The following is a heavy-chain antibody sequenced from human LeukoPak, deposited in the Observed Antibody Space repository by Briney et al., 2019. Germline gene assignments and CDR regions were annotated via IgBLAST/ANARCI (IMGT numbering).Heavy chain of an antibody. D-gene: IGHD2-2*01. CDR3: ARYQLLQYYCYGMDV. J-gene: IGHJ6*02. CDR2: INHSGST. CDR1: GGSFSGYY. V-gene: IGHV4-34*01. Sequence: ETLSLTCAVYGGSFSGYYWTWIRQPPGKGLEWIGEINHSGSTNYNPSLKSRVTISVDTSKNQFSLKLSSVTAADTAMYYCARYQLLQYYCYGMDVWGQGTTVTVSS.